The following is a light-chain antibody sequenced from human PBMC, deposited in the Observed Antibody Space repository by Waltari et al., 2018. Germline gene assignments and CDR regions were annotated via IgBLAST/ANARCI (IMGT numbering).Light chain of an antibody. J-gene: IGKJ4*01. V-gene: IGKV1-39*01. CDR1: QPISTY. CDR3: QQSYSIPLT. CDR2: AAS. Sequence: DLQMTQSPSSLSASVGDRVTITCRAGQPISTYLNWYQQKLGQAPKLLIYAASSLQSGVPSRFSGSGSGTDFTLTISSLQPEDFATYYCQQSYSIPLTFGGGTKVEIK.